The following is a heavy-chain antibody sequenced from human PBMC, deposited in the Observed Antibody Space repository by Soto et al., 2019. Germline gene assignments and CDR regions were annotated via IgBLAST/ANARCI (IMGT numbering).Heavy chain of an antibody. J-gene: IGHJ5*02. CDR2: TYYRSKWYN. CDR3: ARDSPLAAAERNNWFDP. CDR1: GESVSTNSAT. Sequence: PSQTLSLTCAISGESVSTNSATWNWIRQSPSRGLEWLGRTYYRSKWYNDYAVSVKSRITINPDTSKNQFSLQLNSVTPEDTAVYYCARDSPLAAAERNNWFDPWGQGTLVTVSS. V-gene: IGHV6-1*01. D-gene: IGHD6-13*01.